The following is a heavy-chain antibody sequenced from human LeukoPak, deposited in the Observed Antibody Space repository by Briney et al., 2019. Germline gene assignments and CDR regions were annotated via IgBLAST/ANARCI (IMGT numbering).Heavy chain of an antibody. CDR3: ARVRAVATIRYNWFDP. D-gene: IGHD5-12*01. V-gene: IGHV4-34*01. J-gene: IGHJ5*02. CDR2: INHSGST. Sequence: SETLSLTCAVYGGSFSGYYWSWIRQPPGKGLEWIGEINHSGSTNYSPSLKSRVTISVDTSKNQFSLKLSSVTAADTAVYYCARVRAVATIRYNWFDPWGQGTLVTVSS. CDR1: GGSFSGYY.